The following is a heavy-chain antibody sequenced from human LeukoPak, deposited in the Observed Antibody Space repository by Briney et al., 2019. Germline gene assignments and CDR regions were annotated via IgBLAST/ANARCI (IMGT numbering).Heavy chain of an antibody. CDR3: ARGPCDYDFRSGYCNWFDP. J-gene: IGHJ5*02. Sequence: SETLSLTCTVSGGSISSYYWSWIRQPPGKGLEWIGHIYYSGSTNYNPSLKSRVTISVDTSKNQFSLKLSSVTAADTAVYYCARGPCDYDFRSGYCNWFDPWGQGTLVTVSS. CDR2: IYYSGST. V-gene: IGHV4-59*01. D-gene: IGHD3-3*01. CDR1: GGSISSYY.